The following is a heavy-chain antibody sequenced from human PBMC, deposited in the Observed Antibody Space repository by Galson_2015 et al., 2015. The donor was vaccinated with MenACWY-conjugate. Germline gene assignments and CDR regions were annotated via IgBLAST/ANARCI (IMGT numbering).Heavy chain of an antibody. CDR1: AFTFSGHA. J-gene: IGHJ1*01. V-gene: IGHV3-30*04. D-gene: IGHD6-19*01. Sequence: SLRLSCAASAFTFSGHAMHWVRQAPGKGLEWVSVISYDGSTSYYSDSVKGRFTISRDNSNNTLYLQLNSLRLADTALYYCATDRLAVPGRNIQRWGQGTLVTVSS. CDR2: ISYDGSTS. CDR3: ATDRLAVPGRNIQR.